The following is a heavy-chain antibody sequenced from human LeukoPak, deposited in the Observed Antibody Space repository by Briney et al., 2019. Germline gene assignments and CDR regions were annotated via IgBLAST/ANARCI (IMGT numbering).Heavy chain of an antibody. CDR3: AKEERYYYDSNHFDY. CDR1: GCTFSSYA. CDR2: IRGSGGST. Sequence: GGSLRLSCAASGCTFSSYAMSWVRQAPGKGLEWVSAIRGSGGSTYYADPVKGRFSISRDNSKNTLYLQMNSLRAEDTAVYYCAKEERYYYDSNHFDYWGQGTLVTVSS. J-gene: IGHJ4*02. V-gene: IGHV3-23*01. D-gene: IGHD3-22*01.